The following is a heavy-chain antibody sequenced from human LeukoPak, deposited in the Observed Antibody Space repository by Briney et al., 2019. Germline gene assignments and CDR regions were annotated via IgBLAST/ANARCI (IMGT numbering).Heavy chain of an antibody. V-gene: IGHV4-34*01. Sequence: SETLSLICAVYGGSFSGYYWSWIRQPPGKGLEWIGEINHSGSTNYNPSLKSRVTISVDTSKKQFSLKLRSVTAADTAVYYCARVVVATNYYYYYYMDVWGKGTTVTVSS. CDR3: ARVVVATNYYYYYYMDV. CDR1: GGSFSGYY. D-gene: IGHD5-12*01. J-gene: IGHJ6*03. CDR2: INHSGST.